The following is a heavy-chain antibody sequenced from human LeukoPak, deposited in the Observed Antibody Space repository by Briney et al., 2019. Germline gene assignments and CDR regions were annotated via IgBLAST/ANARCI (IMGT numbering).Heavy chain of an antibody. V-gene: IGHV4-34*01. Sequence: PSETLSLTCAVYGGSFSGYYWSWIRQLPGKGLEWIGEINHSGSTNYNPSLKSRVTISVDTSKNQFSLKLSSVTAADTAVYYCARNRGFDYWGQGTLVTVSS. CDR1: GGSFSGYY. CDR3: ARNRGFDY. J-gene: IGHJ4*02. CDR2: INHSGST. D-gene: IGHD1-14*01.